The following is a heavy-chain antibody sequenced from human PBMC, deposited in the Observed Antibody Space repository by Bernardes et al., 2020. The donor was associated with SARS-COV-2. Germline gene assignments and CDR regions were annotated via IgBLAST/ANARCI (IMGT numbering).Heavy chain of an antibody. Sequence: SVKVSCKASGGTFSTHGINWVRQARGLGLEWMGRIIPIFGTPIYAPEFQGRVSITADESTNTAYMELSSLLSEDTAMYYCATGPTSTGEFGSWGQGTPVTVSS. D-gene: IGHD2-2*01. J-gene: IGHJ4*02. CDR2: IIPIFGTP. CDR1: GGTFSTHG. V-gene: IGHV1-69*13. CDR3: ATGPTSTGEFGS.